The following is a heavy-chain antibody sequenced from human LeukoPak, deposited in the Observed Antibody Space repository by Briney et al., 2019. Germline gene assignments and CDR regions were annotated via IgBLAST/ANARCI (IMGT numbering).Heavy chain of an antibody. CDR2: INPSGGST. CDR3: ARGVGYFDWLLPDDY. V-gene: IGHV1-46*01. CDR1: GYTLTELA. Sequence: ASVKVSCKVSGYTLTELAMHWVRQAPGQGLEWMGIINPSGGSTSYAQKFQGRVTMTRDMSTSTVYMELSSLRSEDTAVYYCARGVGYFDWLLPDDYWGQGTLVTVSS. D-gene: IGHD3-9*01. J-gene: IGHJ4*02.